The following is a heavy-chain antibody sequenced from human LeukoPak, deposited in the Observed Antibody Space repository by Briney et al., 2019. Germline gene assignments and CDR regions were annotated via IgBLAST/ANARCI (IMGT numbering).Heavy chain of an antibody. CDR2: IYISGST. V-gene: IGHV4-4*07. J-gene: IGHJ4*02. Sequence: SETLSLTCTVSGGSISSYYWSWIRQPAGKGLEWIGRIYISGSTNYNPSLTSRVTMSVDTSKNQFSLKLSSVTAEDTAVYYCARDRGTWNDDGFDYWGQGTLVTVSS. CDR1: GGSISSYY. CDR3: ARDRGTWNDDGFDY. D-gene: IGHD1-1*01.